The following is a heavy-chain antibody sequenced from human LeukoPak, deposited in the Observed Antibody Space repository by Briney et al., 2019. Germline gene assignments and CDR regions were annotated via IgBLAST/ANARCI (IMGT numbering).Heavy chain of an antibody. V-gene: IGHV1-69*02. CDR2: IIPILGIA. CDR1: GGTFSSYT. Sequence: GASVKVSCKACGGTFSSYTISWVRQAPGQGLEWMGRIIPILGIANYAQKFQGRVTITADKSTSTAYMELSSLRSEDTAVYYCARANLYYYDSSGHYGGDFDYWGQGTLVTVSS. J-gene: IGHJ4*02. D-gene: IGHD3-22*01. CDR3: ARANLYYYDSSGHYGGDFDY.